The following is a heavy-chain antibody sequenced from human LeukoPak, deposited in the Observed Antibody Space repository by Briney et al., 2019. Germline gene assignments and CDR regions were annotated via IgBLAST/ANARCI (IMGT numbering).Heavy chain of an antibody. CDR1: GFTFSSYG. V-gene: IGHV3-33*08. J-gene: IGHJ6*02. Sequence: GRSLRLSCAASGFTFSSYGMHWVRQAPGKGLEWVAVIWYDGSNKYYADSVKGRFTISRDNSKNTLYLQMNSLRAEATAVYYCARDSLEYYDFWSGYTKSYYYYGMDVWGQGTTVTVSS. CDR3: ARDSLEYYDFWSGYTKSYYYYGMDV. D-gene: IGHD3-3*01. CDR2: IWYDGSNK.